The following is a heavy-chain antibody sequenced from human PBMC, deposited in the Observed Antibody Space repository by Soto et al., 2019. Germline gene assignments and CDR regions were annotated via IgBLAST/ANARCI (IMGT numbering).Heavy chain of an antibody. CDR2: IDWDDDK. D-gene: IGHD5-18*01. CDR3: ARIRDTAMGIDY. J-gene: IGHJ4*02. Sequence: SGPTLVNATRTLRLTCTFSGFSLSTSGMCVSWIRQPPGKALEWLALIDWDDDKYYSTSLKTRLTISKDTSKNQVVLTMTNMDPVDTATYYCARIRDTAMGIDYWGQGTLVTVSS. CDR1: GFSLSTSGMC. V-gene: IGHV2-70*01.